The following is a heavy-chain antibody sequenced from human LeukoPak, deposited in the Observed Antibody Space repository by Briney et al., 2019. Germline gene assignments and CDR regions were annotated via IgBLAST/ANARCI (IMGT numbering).Heavy chain of an antibody. J-gene: IGHJ3*02. CDR3: VTDPEIGPEMALAI. CDR1: GFTLTGLS. Sequence: ASVKVSCKVSGFTLTGLSMHWVRQSPGKGLEWLGGRDPEGYETIYGHNFQGRITMTEDTSTDTAFMELSSLRPEDTAIYYCVTDPEIGPEMALAIWGQGTVVTVSS. D-gene: IGHD5-24*01. V-gene: IGHV1-24*01. CDR2: RDPEGYET.